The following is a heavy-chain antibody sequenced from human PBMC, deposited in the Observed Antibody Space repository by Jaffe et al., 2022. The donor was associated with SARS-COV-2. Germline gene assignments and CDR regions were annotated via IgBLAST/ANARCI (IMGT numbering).Heavy chain of an antibody. CDR1: GGSISSGSYY. Sequence: QVQLQESGPGLVKPSQTLSLTCTVSGGSISSGSYYWSWIRQPAGKGLEWIGRIYTSGSTNYNPSLKSRVTISVDTSKNQFSLKLSSVTAADTAVYYCARDLGPNPPAGYYYGMDVWGQGTTVTVSS. CDR2: IYTSGST. D-gene: IGHD3-16*01. V-gene: IGHV4-61*02. CDR3: ARDLGPNPPAGYYYGMDV. J-gene: IGHJ6*02.